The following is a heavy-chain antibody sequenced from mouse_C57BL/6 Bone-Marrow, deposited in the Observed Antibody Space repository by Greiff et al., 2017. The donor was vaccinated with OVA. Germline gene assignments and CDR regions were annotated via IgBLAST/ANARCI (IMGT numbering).Heavy chain of an antibody. J-gene: IGHJ2*01. CDR2: IDPNSGGT. V-gene: IGHV1-72*01. D-gene: IGHD1-1*01. CDR1: GYTFTSYW. Sequence: QVQLKQPGAELVKPGASVKLSCKASGYTFTSYWMHWVKQRPGRGLEWIGRIDPNSGGTKYNEKFKSKATLTVDKPSSTAYMQLSSLTSEDSAVYYCASGAYGSSYPIDYWGQGTTLTVSS. CDR3: ASGAYGSSYPIDY.